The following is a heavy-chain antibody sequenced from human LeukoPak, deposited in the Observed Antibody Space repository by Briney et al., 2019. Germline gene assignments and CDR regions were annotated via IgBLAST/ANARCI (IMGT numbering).Heavy chain of an antibody. V-gene: IGHV1-18*01. CDR3: ATILDSYCSGGSCYSGGFDY. Sequence: ASVKVSCKASGYTFTSYGISWVRQAPGQGLEWMGWISAYNGNTNYAQKLQGRVTMTEDTSTDTAYMELSSLRSEDTAVYYCATILDSYCSGGSCYSGGFDYWGQGTLVTVSS. CDR1: GYTFTSYG. J-gene: IGHJ4*02. CDR2: ISAYNGNT. D-gene: IGHD2-15*01.